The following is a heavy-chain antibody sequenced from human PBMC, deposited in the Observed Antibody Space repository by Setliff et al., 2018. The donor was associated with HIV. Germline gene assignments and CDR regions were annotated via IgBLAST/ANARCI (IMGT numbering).Heavy chain of an antibody. D-gene: IGHD4-4*01. V-gene: IGHV3-66*02. CDR2: IYSDDYT. Sequence: PGGSLRLSCAVSGFSVSNKYMTWVRQAPGKGLEWVSIIYSDDYTYYADSVKGRFTISRDNSKNTLYVQMNSLRADDTAVYYCVRDLTTIVTRKVFDIWGQGTMVTVSS. CDR3: VRDLTTIVTRKVFDI. CDR1: GFSVSNKY. J-gene: IGHJ3*02.